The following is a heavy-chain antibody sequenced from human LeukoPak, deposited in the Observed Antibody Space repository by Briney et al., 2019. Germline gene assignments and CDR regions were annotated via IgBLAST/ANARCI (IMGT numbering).Heavy chain of an antibody. CDR2: IKQDGSEK. V-gene: IGHV3-7*01. CDR1: GFTFSSYW. CDR3: AREYIRVVDSPYYFDY. J-gene: IGHJ4*02. Sequence: GGSLRLSCAASGFTFSSYWMSWVRQAPGKGLEWVTNIKQDGSEKYYVDSVKGRFTISRDNAKNSLYLQMNSLRAEDTAVYYCAREYIRVVDSPYYFDYWGQGTLVTVSS. D-gene: IGHD1-14*01.